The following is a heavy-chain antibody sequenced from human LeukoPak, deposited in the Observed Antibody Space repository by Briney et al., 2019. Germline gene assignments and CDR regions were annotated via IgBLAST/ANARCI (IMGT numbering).Heavy chain of an antibody. CDR3: ARNYDILTGYYSFDY. J-gene: IGHJ4*02. CDR1: GFTFDDYA. D-gene: IGHD3-9*01. V-gene: IGHV3-9*01. CDR2: ISWNSGSI. Sequence: PGRSLRLSCAASGFTFDDYAMHWVRQAPGKGLEWVSGISWNSGSIGYADSVKGRFTISRDNAKNSLYLQMNSLRAEDTAVYYCARNYDILTGYYSFDYWGQGTLVTVSS.